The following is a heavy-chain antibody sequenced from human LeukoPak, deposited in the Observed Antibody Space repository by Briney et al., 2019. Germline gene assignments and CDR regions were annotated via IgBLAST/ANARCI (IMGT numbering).Heavy chain of an antibody. V-gene: IGHV3-21*01. J-gene: IGHJ4*02. Sequence: PGGSLRLSCAASGFTFNIYSMDWVRQAPGKGLEWVSSISGSSSYIYHADSVKGRFTISRDNAKNSLSLQMNSLRAEDTAVYFCARGGSNRGQFDYWGQGTLVTVSS. CDR1: GFTFNIYS. CDR2: ISGSSSYI. D-gene: IGHD3-10*01. CDR3: ARGGSNRGQFDY.